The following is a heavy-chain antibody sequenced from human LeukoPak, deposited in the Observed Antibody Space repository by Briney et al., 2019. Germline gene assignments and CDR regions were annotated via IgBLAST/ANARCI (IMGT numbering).Heavy chain of an antibody. V-gene: IGHV3-21*01. J-gene: IGHJ4*02. CDR3: ARGSDSSGWYDYFDY. D-gene: IGHD6-19*01. CDR2: ISSSSSYI. CDR1: GFTFSSYS. Sequence: GGSLRLSCAASGFTFSSYSMNWVRQAPGKGLEWVSSISSSSSYIYYADSVKGRFTISRDNAKNSLYLQMDSLRAEDTAVYYCARGSDSSGWYDYFDYWGQGTLVTVSS.